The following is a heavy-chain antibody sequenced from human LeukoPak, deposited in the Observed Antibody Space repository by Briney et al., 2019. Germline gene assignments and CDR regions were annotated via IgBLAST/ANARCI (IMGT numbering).Heavy chain of an antibody. CDR2: ISWNSGSI. Sequence: GGSLRLSCAASGFTFDDYAMHWVRQAPGKGLEWVSGISWNSGSIGYADSVKGRFTISRDNAKNSLYLQMNSLRAEDTALYYCAKSGFYDSSGTAARGYFDYWGQGTLVTVSS. D-gene: IGHD3-22*01. V-gene: IGHV3-9*01. J-gene: IGHJ4*02. CDR3: AKSGFYDSSGTAARGYFDY. CDR1: GFTFDDYA.